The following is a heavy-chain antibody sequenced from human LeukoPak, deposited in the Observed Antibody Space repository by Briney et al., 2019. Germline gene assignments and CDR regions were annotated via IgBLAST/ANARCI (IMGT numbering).Heavy chain of an antibody. CDR3: ARGWETRTAFDV. CDR2: INWNGGST. V-gene: IGHV3-20*04. J-gene: IGHJ3*01. D-gene: IGHD1-26*01. CDR1: GFTFEDYG. Sequence: PGGSLRLSCAASGFTFEDYGMSWVRQAPGKGLEWVSGINWNGGSTGYADSVKGRFTISRDIAKNSLYLQMNSLRAEDTALYYCARGWETRTAFDVWGQGTMVTVSS.